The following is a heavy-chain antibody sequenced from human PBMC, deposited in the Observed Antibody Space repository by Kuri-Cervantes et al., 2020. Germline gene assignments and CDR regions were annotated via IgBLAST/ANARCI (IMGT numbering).Heavy chain of an antibody. CDR1: GGSFGDDS. V-gene: IGHV4-34*01. CDR3: ARLDYGDYRRRTWYFDL. CDR2: IYYSGST. D-gene: IGHD4-17*01. Sequence: ESLKISCTVYGGSFGDDSYIWIRQPPGKGLEWIGSIYYSGSTYYNPSLKSRVTISVDTSKNQFSLKLSSVTAADTAVYYCARLDYGDYRRRTWYFDLWGRGTLVTVSS. J-gene: IGHJ2*01.